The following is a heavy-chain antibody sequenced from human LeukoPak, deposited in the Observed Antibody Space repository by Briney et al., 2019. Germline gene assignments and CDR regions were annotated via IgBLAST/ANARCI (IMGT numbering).Heavy chain of an antibody. CDR3: AREGRITIFGVVIKSYNWFDP. V-gene: IGHV4-31*03. CDR1: GGSISSGGYY. D-gene: IGHD3-3*01. CDR2: IYYSGST. J-gene: IGHJ5*02. Sequence: PSQTLSLTCTVSGGSISSGGYYWSWIRQHPGKGLEWIGYIYYSGSTYYNPSLKSRVTISVVTSKNQFSLKLSSVTAADTAVYYCAREGRITIFGVVIKSYNWFDPWGQGTLVTVSS.